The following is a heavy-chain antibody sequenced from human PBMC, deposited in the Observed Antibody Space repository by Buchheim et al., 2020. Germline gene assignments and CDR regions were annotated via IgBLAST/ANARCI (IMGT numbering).Heavy chain of an antibody. J-gene: IGHJ4*02. D-gene: IGHD3-22*01. CDR3: ATDHYDNSGDSSFDY. CDR2: IISDGSST. CDR1: GFTFSNLW. Sequence: EVQLVQSGGGLVQPGGSLRLSCAASGFTFSNLWMHWVRQVPGKGLVWVSTIISDGSSTSHADSVQGRFTISRANAKNTLYLQMNSLRAEDTGVYYCATDHYDNSGDSSFDYWGQGTL. V-gene: IGHV3-74*01.